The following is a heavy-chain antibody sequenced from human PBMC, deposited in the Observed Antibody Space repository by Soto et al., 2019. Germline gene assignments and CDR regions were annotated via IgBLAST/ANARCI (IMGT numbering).Heavy chain of an antibody. V-gene: IGHV3-23*01. CDR3: AKQQGPGTPYYYAMDV. D-gene: IGHD1-1*01. J-gene: IGHJ6*02. Sequence: PGGSLRLSCAASGFTLSSYAMSWVRQAPGKGLEWVSVIRSSGDRTYYADSVKGRFTISRDNSKNTLYMQMNSLRAEDTAVYYCAKQQGPGTPYYYAMDVWGQGTTVTVSS. CDR2: IRSSGDRT. CDR1: GFTLSSYA.